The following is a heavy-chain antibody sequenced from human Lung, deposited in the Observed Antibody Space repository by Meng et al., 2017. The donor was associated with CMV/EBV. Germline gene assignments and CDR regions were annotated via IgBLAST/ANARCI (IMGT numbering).Heavy chain of an antibody. Sequence: GGSLRLSCSASGFAFSNYKMDWVRQAPGRGLEWVSSITPFSDYIYYGDSVKGRFTISRDNGKNSLYLQMNSLRDEDTAVYYCARDRYQLPYDSWGQGTLVTVSS. CDR2: ITPFSDYI. CDR3: ARDRYQLPYDS. J-gene: IGHJ4*02. D-gene: IGHD2-2*01. V-gene: IGHV3-21*01. CDR1: GFAFSNYK.